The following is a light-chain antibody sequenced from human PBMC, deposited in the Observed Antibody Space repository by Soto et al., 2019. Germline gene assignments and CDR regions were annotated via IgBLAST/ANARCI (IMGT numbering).Light chain of an antibody. CDR1: STDVGGSEY. Sequence: QSALTQPASVSGSPGQSITISCTGTSTDVGGSEYVSWYQQHPSKAPKLIISAVSNRPSGVPNRFSASKSGNTASLTISGLHAEDEADYFCASFSSTTTTTVVFGGGTKVTVL. CDR3: ASFSSTTTTTVV. CDR2: AVS. J-gene: IGLJ2*01. V-gene: IGLV2-14*01.